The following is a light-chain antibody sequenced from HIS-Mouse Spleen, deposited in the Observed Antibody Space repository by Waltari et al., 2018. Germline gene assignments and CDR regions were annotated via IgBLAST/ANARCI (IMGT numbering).Light chain of an antibody. Sequence: QSALTQPASVSGSPGQSITISCTGTRSDVGSYNLVSWYQQHPGKAPKLMIYEGSKRPSGVSNRFSGSKSGNTASLTISGLQAEDEADYYCCSYAGSRNVFGTGTKVTVL. V-gene: IGLV2-23*03. J-gene: IGLJ1*01. CDR2: EGS. CDR3: CSYAGSRNV. CDR1: RSDVGSYNL.